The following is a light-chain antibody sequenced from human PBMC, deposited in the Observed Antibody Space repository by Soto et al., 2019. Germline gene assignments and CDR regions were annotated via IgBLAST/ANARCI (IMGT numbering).Light chain of an antibody. CDR2: GAS. V-gene: IGKV3-15*01. Sequence: EIVMTQSPATLSVSPGERATLSCMASQSVGGNVAWYQQKPGRAPRLLVYGASTRATGISARFSVSGSGTEFTLTISSLQSEDFAVYSCHQDNTWPPGTFGQGTKLEMK. CDR3: HQDNTWPPGT. CDR1: QSVGGN. J-gene: IGKJ2*02.